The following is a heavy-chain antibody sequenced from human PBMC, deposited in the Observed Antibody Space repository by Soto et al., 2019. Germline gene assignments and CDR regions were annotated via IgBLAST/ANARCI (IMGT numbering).Heavy chain of an antibody. D-gene: IGHD3-3*01. CDR1: GFTFSSYW. J-gene: IGHJ4*02. V-gene: IGHV3-74*01. CDR2: INSDGSST. CDR3: AREGIFGVTYYFDY. Sequence: GGSLRLSCAASGFTFSSYWMHWVRQAPGKGLVWVSRINSDGSSTSYADSVKGRFTISRDNAKNTLYLQMNSLRAEDTAVYYCAREGIFGVTYYFDYWGQGTLVTVSS.